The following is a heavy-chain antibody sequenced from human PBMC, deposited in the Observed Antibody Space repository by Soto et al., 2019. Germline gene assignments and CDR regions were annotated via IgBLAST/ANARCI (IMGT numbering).Heavy chain of an antibody. J-gene: IGHJ4*02. Sequence: ASVNVSFKSSCYTFTIYFIAVLLQSPLQGLEWMGWISAYKGNTYYPQKFHGRVTITTDTSASTAYMELRNLRSDDTAVYYCARDRNSRWEEAPADSEACWGKGTMV. D-gene: IGHD1-26*01. V-gene: IGHV1-18*01. CDR3: ARDRNSRWEEAPADSEAC. CDR1: CYTFTIYF. CDR2: ISAYKGNT.